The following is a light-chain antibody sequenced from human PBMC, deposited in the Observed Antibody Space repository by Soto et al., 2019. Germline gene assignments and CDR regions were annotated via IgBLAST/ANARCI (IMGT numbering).Light chain of an antibody. CDR3: QQYGSSPWT. CDR1: QSVSSSY. V-gene: IGKV3-20*01. Sequence: EIVLTQSPGTLSLSPGERATLSCRASQSVSSSYLAWYQQKPDQAPRLLIYGASNRATGIPDRISGSGSGTDFTLTISRLESEDFAVYYCQQYGSSPWTFGQGTKVEIK. CDR2: GAS. J-gene: IGKJ1*01.